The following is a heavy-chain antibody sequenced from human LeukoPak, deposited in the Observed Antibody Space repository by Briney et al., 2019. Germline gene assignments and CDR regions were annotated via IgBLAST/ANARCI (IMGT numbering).Heavy chain of an antibody. CDR1: EFTFSNYW. Sequence: GGSLRLSCAASEFTFSNYWMNWVRQAPGKGLEWVANIKYDGSEKYYVDSVKGRFTISRDNTKKSLYLQMNSLRADDTAVYYCARGHHFWSGFYYFEYWGQGSLVIVSS. V-gene: IGHV3-7*04. CDR3: ARGHHFWSGFYYFEY. CDR2: IKYDGSEK. D-gene: IGHD3-3*02. J-gene: IGHJ4*02.